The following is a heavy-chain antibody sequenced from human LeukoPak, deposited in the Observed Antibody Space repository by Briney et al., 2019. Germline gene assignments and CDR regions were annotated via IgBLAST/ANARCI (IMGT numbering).Heavy chain of an antibody. CDR3: AKAAMVFFLFDY. V-gene: IGHV3-23*01. Sequence: GGSLRLSCAASGFTFSSYGMSWVRQAPGKGLEWVSAISGSGGSTYYADSVKGRFTTSRDNSKNTLYLQMNSLRAEDTAVYYCAKAAMVFFLFDYWGQGTLVTVSS. CDR1: GFTFSSYG. CDR2: ISGSGGST. J-gene: IGHJ4*02. D-gene: IGHD5-18*01.